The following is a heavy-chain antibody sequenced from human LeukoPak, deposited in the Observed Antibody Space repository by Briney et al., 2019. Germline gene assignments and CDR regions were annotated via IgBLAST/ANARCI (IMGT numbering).Heavy chain of an antibody. CDR3: ATLDYGDYSRFDY. Sequence: SETLSLTCTVSGGSISSNYWSWIRQPPGKGLEWIGYIHSSGSTKYNPSLKSRVTMSVDTSKNQFSLKLTSVTAVDTAVYYCATLDYGDYSRFDYWGQGTLVTVSS. J-gene: IGHJ4*02. V-gene: IGHV4-59*01. CDR1: GGSISSNY. CDR2: IHSSGST. D-gene: IGHD4-17*01.